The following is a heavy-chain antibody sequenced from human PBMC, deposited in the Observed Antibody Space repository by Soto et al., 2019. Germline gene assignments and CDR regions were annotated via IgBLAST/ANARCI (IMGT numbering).Heavy chain of an antibody. CDR1: GFTFSSYS. V-gene: IGHV3-48*02. CDR3: ARGLLRFLEYHFDY. CDR2: ISSSSSTI. J-gene: IGHJ4*02. Sequence: GGSLRLSCAASGFTFSSYSMNWVRQAPGKGLEWVSYISSSSSTIYYADSVKGRFTISRDNAKNSLYLQMNSLRDEDTAVYYCARGLLRFLEYHFDYWGQGTLVTVSS. D-gene: IGHD3-3*01.